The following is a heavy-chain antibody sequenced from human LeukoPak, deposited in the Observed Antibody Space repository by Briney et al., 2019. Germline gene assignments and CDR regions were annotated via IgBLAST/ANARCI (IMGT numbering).Heavy chain of an antibody. Sequence: GGSLRLSCGASGFTFSSYSMNWVRQAPGKGLEWVSFISGGGTTIHYVDSVKGRFTISRDNARNSLYPQMNSLRAEDTAVYYCARDLKARLEDFDYWGQGTLVTVSS. CDR3: ARDLKARLEDFDY. D-gene: IGHD3-16*01. J-gene: IGHJ4*02. CDR2: ISGGGTTI. CDR1: GFTFSSYS. V-gene: IGHV3-48*01.